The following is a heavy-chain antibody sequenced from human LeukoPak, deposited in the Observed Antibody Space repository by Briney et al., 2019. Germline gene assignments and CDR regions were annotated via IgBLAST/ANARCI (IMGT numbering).Heavy chain of an antibody. J-gene: IGHJ4*02. CDR3: ARVKGSYSGYDSHFDY. CDR1: GFTFSSYA. CDR2: ISYDGSNK. D-gene: IGHD5-12*01. Sequence: TGGSLRLSCAASGFTFSSYAMHWVRQAPGKGLEWVAVISYDGSNKYYADSVKGRFTISRDNSKNTLYLQMNSLRAEDTAVYYCARVKGSYSGYDSHFDYWGQGTLVTVSS. V-gene: IGHV3-30*04.